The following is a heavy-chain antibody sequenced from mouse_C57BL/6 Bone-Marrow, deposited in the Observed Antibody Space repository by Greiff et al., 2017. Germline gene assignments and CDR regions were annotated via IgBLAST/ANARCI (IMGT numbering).Heavy chain of an antibody. J-gene: IGHJ2*01. CDR3: ARSRNYYGSIYFDY. CDR2: IGPGSGST. CDR1: GYTFTDYY. V-gene: IGHV1-77*01. D-gene: IGHD1-1*01. Sequence: QVQLQQSGAELVKPGASVKISYKASGYTFTDYYINWVKQRPGQGLEWIGKIGPGSGSTYYNEKFKGKATLTADKSTSTAYMQLSSLTSEDSAVYFCARSRNYYGSIYFDYWGQGTTLTVSS.